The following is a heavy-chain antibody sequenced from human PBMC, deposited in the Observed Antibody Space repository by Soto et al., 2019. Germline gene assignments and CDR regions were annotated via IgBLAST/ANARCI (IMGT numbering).Heavy chain of an antibody. CDR3: SRGRGTSGWYADF. V-gene: IGHV3-49*04. D-gene: IGHD6-13*01. Sequence: EVQLVESGGGMVQPGQSLRLSCSGSGFTFSDFAVTWVRQAPGKGLEWVGVIRSETYGGSTVFDASVKGRFAMSRDDSKSIAYLQMNNLRTEDTAVYYCSRGRGTSGWYADFRGQGVRVTVSS. CDR1: GFTFSDFA. J-gene: IGHJ4*02. CDR2: IRSETYGGST.